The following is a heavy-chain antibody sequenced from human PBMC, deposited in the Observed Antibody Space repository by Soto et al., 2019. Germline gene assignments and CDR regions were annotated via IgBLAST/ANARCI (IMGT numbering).Heavy chain of an antibody. CDR3: ARTLYGDNVDY. CDR1: GYTFTIYA. CDR2: FDIEDGET. D-gene: IGHD4-17*01. Sequence: EASVKVSCKASGYTFTIYAMHWVRQAPGKRLEWMGGFDIEDGETIYSQKFQGRVTMTRNTSISTAYMELSSLRSEDTAVYYCARTLYGDNVDYWGQGTLVTVSS. J-gene: IGHJ4*02. V-gene: IGHV1-24*01.